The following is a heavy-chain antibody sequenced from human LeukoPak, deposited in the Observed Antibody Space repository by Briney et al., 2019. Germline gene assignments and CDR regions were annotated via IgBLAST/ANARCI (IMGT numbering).Heavy chain of an antibody. CDR1: GITLSNYG. D-gene: IGHD3-22*01. CDR3: AKRGVVIRVILVGFHKEAYYFDS. Sequence: GGSLRLSCAVSGITLSNYGMSWVRQAPGKGLEWVAGISGNGGGTKCADSVKGRFTISRDNPKNTLYLQMNSLRAEDTAVYFCAKRGVVIRVILVGFHKEAYYFDSWGQGALVTVSS. V-gene: IGHV3-23*01. J-gene: IGHJ4*02. CDR2: ISGNGGGT.